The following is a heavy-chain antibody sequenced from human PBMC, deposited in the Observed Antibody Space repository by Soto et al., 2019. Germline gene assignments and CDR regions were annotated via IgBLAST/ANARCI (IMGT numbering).Heavy chain of an antibody. CDR2: MKPNSDNT. V-gene: IGHV1-8*02. Sequence: QVQLVQSGADVKKPGASVKVSCKASGYTFTSYSINWVRQATGQGIAWMVWMKPNSDNTGYAQKFQCSVTMTRNASISTAYMELSSLRSGDTAVYYCAREGGGFDYWGQGTLVTVSS. CDR3: AREGGGFDY. D-gene: IGHD1-26*01. J-gene: IGHJ4*02. CDR1: GYTFTSYS.